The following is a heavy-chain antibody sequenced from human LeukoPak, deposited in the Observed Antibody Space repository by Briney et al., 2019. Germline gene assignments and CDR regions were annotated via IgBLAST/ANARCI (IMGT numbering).Heavy chain of an antibody. V-gene: IGHV3-48*03. CDR1: GFTFSGSE. CDR2: IRTGGTTT. CDR3: ARSFGWHFDL. D-gene: IGHD3-16*01. Sequence: GGSLRLSCTASGFTFSGSEMSWVRQTPGKGLEWLSNIRTGGTTTYYADSVKGRFTISRDNAENSLYLQMDRLRPDDTALYYCARSFGWHFDLWGRGTLVTVSS. J-gene: IGHJ2*01.